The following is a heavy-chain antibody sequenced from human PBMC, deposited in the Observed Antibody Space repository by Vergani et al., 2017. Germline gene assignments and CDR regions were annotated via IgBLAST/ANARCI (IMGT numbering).Heavy chain of an antibody. Sequence: QVQLVQSGAEVKKPGASVKVSCKASGYTFTSYAMHWVRQAPGQRLEWMGWINAGNGNTKYSQKFQGRVTITRDTSASTAYIELSSLRSEDTAVYYCARGDSSSSGTIDYWGQGTLVTVSS. D-gene: IGHD6-6*01. V-gene: IGHV1-3*01. CDR2: INAGNGNT. J-gene: IGHJ4*02. CDR3: ARGDSSSSGTIDY. CDR1: GYTFTSYA.